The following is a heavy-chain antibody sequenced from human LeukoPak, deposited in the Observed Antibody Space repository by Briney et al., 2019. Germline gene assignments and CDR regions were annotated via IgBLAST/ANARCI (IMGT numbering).Heavy chain of an antibody. CDR2: IIPILDMT. J-gene: IGHJ6*02. CDR1: GSTSNNYG. CDR3: ASGQKQLIPGPPPRQFSYGMDV. D-gene: IGHD6-13*01. V-gene: IGHV1-69*04. Sequence: SVKVSCTPSGSTSNNYGIQWVRPAPGQGIEWLGRIIPILDMTRTTQKFQGRVTITADKSTRPGYMELTNLTSEDTAVYYCASGQKQLIPGPPPRQFSYGMDVWGQGTTVTVS.